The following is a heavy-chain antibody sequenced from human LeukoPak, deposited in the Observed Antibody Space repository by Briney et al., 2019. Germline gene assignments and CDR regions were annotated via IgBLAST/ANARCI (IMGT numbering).Heavy chain of an antibody. CDR2: IYSGGTT. CDR3: ARGGGGNYRDY. D-gene: IGHD1-7*01. CDR1: GFTVSSSY. Sequence: GGSLRLSCAASGFTVSSSYMSWVRQAPGKGLEWVSVIYSGGTTYYADSVKGRFTISRDNSKNTLYLQMNSLRVEDTAVYYCARGGGGNYRDYGGQGPLATVPS. V-gene: IGHV3-66*02. J-gene: IGHJ4*02.